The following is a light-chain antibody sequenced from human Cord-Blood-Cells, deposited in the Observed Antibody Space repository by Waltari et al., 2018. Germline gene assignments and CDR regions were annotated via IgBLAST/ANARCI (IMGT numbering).Light chain of an antibody. CDR3: SSYTSSSTYV. CDR1: SSDVGSYNR. J-gene: IGLJ1*01. CDR2: EVS. V-gene: IGLV2-18*02. Sequence: QSALTQPPSVSGSLGQSVTIPCTGTSSDVGSYNRVSWYQQPPGTAPKLIIYEVSNRPSGVPDRFSGSKSGNTASLTISGLQAEDEADYYCSSYTSSSTYVFGTGTKVTVL.